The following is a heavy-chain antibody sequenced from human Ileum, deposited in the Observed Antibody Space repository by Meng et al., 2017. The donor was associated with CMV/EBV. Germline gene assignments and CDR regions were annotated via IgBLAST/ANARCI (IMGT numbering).Heavy chain of an antibody. J-gene: IGHJ4*02. D-gene: IGHD1-26*01. CDR3: ARERLGGATALDY. V-gene: IGHV3-7*01. CDR1: GFSFSTYW. Sequence: GESLKISCAASGFSFSTYWMSWVRQAPGKGLEWVANIKEDGSKKYYVDSVKGRFTISRDSAKNSLYLQMNSLRADDMAVYYCARERLGGATALDYWGQGTLVTVSS. CDR2: IKEDGSKK.